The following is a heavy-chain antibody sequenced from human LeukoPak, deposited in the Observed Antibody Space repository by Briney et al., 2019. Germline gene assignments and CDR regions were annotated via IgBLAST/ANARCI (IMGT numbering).Heavy chain of an antibody. Sequence: GESLKILCKGSGYIFTSYWIGWVRQMPGKGLEWMGLIYPGDSKTRYSPSFQGQVTMSADKSISTASLQWSSLKASDTAIYYCARGLYGGNSYDAIEAFDYWGQGTLVSVSS. CDR2: IYPGDSKT. CDR1: GYIFTSYW. V-gene: IGHV5-51*01. D-gene: IGHD4-23*01. J-gene: IGHJ4*02. CDR3: ARGLYGGNSYDAIEAFDY.